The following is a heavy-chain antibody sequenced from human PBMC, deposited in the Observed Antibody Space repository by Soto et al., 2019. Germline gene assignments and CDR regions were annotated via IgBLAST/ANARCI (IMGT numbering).Heavy chain of an antibody. Sequence: GASVKVSCKASGYTFTNYAMHWVRQAPGQRLEWMGWINAGNGNTKYSQEFQGRVTITRDTSASTAYMELSSLRSEGTAVYYCARGGSLYWYFDLWGRGTLVTVSS. J-gene: IGHJ2*01. CDR3: ARGGSLYWYFDL. CDR2: INAGNGNT. V-gene: IGHV1-3*01. D-gene: IGHD5-12*01. CDR1: GYTFTNYA.